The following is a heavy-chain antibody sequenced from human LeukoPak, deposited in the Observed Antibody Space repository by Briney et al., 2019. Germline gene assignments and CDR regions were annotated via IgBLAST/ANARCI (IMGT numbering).Heavy chain of an antibody. D-gene: IGHD7-27*01. Sequence: SETLSLTCAVSGGSISSGGYSWSWIRQHPGKGLEWIGYIYYSGSTYYNPSLKSRFTISVDTSKNQFSLKLSSVTAADTAVYYCARASRVVSGDDYYYVMDVWGQGTPVTVSS. CDR1: GGSISSGGYS. V-gene: IGHV4-31*11. CDR3: ARASRVVSGDDYYYVMDV. J-gene: IGHJ6*02. CDR2: IYYSGST.